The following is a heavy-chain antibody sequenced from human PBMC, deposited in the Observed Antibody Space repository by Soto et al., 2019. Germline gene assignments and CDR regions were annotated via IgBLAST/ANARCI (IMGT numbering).Heavy chain of an antibody. J-gene: IGHJ4*02. V-gene: IGHV4-61*01. CDR1: GGSVSSGSYY. D-gene: IGHD3-3*01. Sequence: SETLSLTCTVSGGSVSSGSYYWSWIRQPPGKGLEWIGYIYYSGSTNYNPSLKSRVTISVDTSKNQFSLKLSSVTAADTAVYYCARTVGLLEWLLPPGYYFDHWGQGTLVTVSS. CDR3: ARTVGLLEWLLPPGYYFDH. CDR2: IYYSGST.